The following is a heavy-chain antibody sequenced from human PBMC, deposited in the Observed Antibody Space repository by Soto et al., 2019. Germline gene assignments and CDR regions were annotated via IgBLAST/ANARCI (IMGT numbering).Heavy chain of an antibody. CDR3: ANALGLYYFDY. CDR1: GYTFTSYA. J-gene: IGHJ4*02. V-gene: IGHV1-3*01. D-gene: IGHD3-16*01. CDR2: INAGNGNT. Sequence: QVQLVQSGAEVKKPGASVKVSCKASGYTFTSYAMHWVRQAPGQRLEWMGWINAGNGNTKYSQKFQGRVTITRDTSASTAYLELSSLRSEDTAVYYCANALGLYYFDYWGQGTLVTVSS.